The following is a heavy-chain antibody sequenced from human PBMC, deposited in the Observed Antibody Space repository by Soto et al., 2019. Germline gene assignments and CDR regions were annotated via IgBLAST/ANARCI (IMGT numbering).Heavy chain of an antibody. J-gene: IGHJ4*02. CDR3: AKQTLSGSLDY. Sequence: QVQLVESGGGVVQPGRSLRLSCAASGFTFSSYGMHWVRQAPGKGLEWVAVISYDGSNKYYADSVKGRFTISRDNSKNTLYLQMNSLRAADTPVYHCAKQTLSGSLDYWGQGTLATVSS. CDR2: ISYDGSNK. CDR1: GFTFSSYG. V-gene: IGHV3-30*18.